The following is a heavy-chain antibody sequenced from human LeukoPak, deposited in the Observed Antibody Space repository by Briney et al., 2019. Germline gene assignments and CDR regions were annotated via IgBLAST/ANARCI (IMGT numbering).Heavy chain of an antibody. CDR1: GFTFSSYT. CDR3: AKAPAVAGTVDY. Sequence: GGSLRLSCTASGFTFSSYTMSWVRQAPGKGLKWVSTITTGGPNTYYADSVKGRFTVSRDDSKNTLYLQMNSLRAEDTAVYYCAKAPAVAGTVDYWGQGTLVTVSS. D-gene: IGHD6-19*01. CDR2: ITTGGPNT. V-gene: IGHV3-23*01. J-gene: IGHJ4*02.